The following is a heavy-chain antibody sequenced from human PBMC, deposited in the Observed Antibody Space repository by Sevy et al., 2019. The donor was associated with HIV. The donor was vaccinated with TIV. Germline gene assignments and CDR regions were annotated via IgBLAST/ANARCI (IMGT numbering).Heavy chain of an antibody. Sequence: SETLSLTCTVSGGSISSYYWSWIRQAPGKGLEWIGYIYYSGSTNYNPSLKSRVTISVDTSKNQFSLKLSSVTAADTAVYYCARRGAAFDIWGQGTMVTVSS. D-gene: IGHD1-26*01. V-gene: IGHV4-59*08. J-gene: IGHJ3*02. CDR3: ARRGAAFDI. CDR1: GGSISSYY. CDR2: IYYSGST.